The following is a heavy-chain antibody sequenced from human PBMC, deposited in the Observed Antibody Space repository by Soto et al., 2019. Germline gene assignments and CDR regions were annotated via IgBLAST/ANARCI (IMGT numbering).Heavy chain of an antibody. V-gene: IGHV1-8*01. CDR3: ARGDRRRPRGRGYNWFDP. CDR2: MNPNSGNT. D-gene: IGHD2-15*01. J-gene: IGHJ5*02. CDR1: GYTFTSYD. Sequence: QVPLVQSGAEVKKPGASVKVSCKASGYTFTSYDINWVRQATGQGLEWMGWMNPNSGNTGYAQKFQGRVTMTRNTSISTAYMELSSLRSEDTAVYYCARGDRRRPRGRGYNWFDPWGQGTLVTVSS.